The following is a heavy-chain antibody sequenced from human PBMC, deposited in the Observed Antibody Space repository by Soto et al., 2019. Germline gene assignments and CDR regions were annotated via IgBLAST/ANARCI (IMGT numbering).Heavy chain of an antibody. CDR2: VYWDDDK. J-gene: IGHJ4*02. D-gene: IGHD3-9*01. CDR1: GFSLNSRGVG. V-gene: IGHV2-5*02. Sequence: QITLRESGPALVKPTQTLTLTCTSSGFSLNSRGVGVGWVRQPPGKALEWLAIVYWDDDKRYRPSLRSRLSIRKDTPNNQVVLTLTNTDPVDTATYYCVHRGPVDETGMGFDFWGQGSLVTVSS. CDR3: VHRGPVDETGMGFDF.